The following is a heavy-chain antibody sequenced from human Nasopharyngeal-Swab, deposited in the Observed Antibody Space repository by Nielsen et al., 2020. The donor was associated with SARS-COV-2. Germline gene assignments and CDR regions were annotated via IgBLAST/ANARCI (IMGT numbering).Heavy chain of an antibody. D-gene: IGHD2-15*01. Sequence: SVKVSCKASGGTFSSYAISWVRQAPGQGLEWMGGIIPIFGTANYAQKFQGRVTITADKSTSTAYMELSSLRSEDTAAYYCAREKGYCSGGSCYNWFDPWGQGTLVTVSS. CDR1: GGTFSSYA. CDR3: AREKGYCSGGSCYNWFDP. J-gene: IGHJ5*02. V-gene: IGHV1-69*06. CDR2: IIPIFGTA.